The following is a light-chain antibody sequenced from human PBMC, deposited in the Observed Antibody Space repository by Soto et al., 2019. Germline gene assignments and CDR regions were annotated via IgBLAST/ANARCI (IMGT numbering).Light chain of an antibody. Sequence: QSALTQPASVSGSPGQSITISCTGTSSDVGGYNYVSWYQQHPGKAPKLMIYEVSNRPSGVPDRFSGSKSDNTASLTVSGLQAEDEADYYCSSYAGSTYVFGTGTKVTVL. V-gene: IGLV2-8*01. J-gene: IGLJ1*01. CDR2: EVS. CDR3: SSYAGSTYV. CDR1: SSDVGGYNY.